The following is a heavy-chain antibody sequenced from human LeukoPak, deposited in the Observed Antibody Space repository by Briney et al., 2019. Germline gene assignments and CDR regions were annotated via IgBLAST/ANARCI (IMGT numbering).Heavy chain of an antibody. CDR2: ISAYNGNT. V-gene: IGHV1-18*01. CDR1: GYTFTSYG. Sequence: GASVKVSCKASGYTFTSYGISWVRQAPGQGLEWMGWISAYNGNTNYAQKLQGRVTMTTDTSTNTAYMELSSLRSDDTAVYYCAREFWCNDNNCYLSSFDIWGQGTVVTVSS. CDR3: AREFWCNDNNCYLSSFDI. J-gene: IGHJ3*02. D-gene: IGHD1-20*01.